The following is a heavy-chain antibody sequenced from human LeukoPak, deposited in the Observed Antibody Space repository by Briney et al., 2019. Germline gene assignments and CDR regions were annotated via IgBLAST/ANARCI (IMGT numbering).Heavy chain of an antibody. V-gene: IGHV4-34*01. D-gene: IGHD3-22*01. CDR1: GGSFSGYY. CDR2: INHSENT. CDR3: ARDLDSSGYYFYY. J-gene: IGHJ4*02. Sequence: SETLSLTCAASGGSFSGYYWSWIRQPPGKGLEWIGEINHSENTNYNPSLMSRVTISVDTSKNQFSLKLSSVTAADRAVYYCARDLDSSGYYFYYCGQGTLVSVST.